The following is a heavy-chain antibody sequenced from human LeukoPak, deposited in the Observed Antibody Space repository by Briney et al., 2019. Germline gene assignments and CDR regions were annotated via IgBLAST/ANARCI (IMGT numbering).Heavy chain of an antibody. D-gene: IGHD5-12*01. CDR2: IWYDGSNK. V-gene: IGHV3-33*01. CDR3: ARASVDIVATAY. Sequence: GGSLRLSCGASGFTFSSYGMHWVRQAPGKGLEWVAVIWYDGSNKYYADSVKGRFTISRDNSKNTLYLQMNSLRAEDTAVYYCARASVDIVATAYWGQGTLVTVSS. CDR1: GFTFSSYG. J-gene: IGHJ4*02.